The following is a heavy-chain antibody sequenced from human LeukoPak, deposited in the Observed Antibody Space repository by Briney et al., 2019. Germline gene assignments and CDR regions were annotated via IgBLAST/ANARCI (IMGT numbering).Heavy chain of an antibody. CDR1: GYTFTSYG. Sequence: ASVPGSCKGSGYTFTSYGISWVRQAPGQGLEWMGWISAYNGNTNYAQKLQGRVTMTTDTSTSTAYMELRSLRSDDTAVYYCARDTDYNWNQGDYFDYWGQGTLVTVSS. CDR2: ISAYNGNT. V-gene: IGHV1-18*01. CDR3: ARDTDYNWNQGDYFDY. D-gene: IGHD1-1*01. J-gene: IGHJ4*02.